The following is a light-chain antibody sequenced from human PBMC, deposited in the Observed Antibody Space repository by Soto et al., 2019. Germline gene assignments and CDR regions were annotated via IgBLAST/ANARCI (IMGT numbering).Light chain of an antibody. CDR3: MQGTQWPYT. V-gene: IGKV2-30*02. CDR2: KVS. J-gene: IGKJ5*01. CDR1: QSLVHSDGNSY. Sequence: DVLMTQSPLSLPVTLGQPASVSCRSSQSLVHSDGNSYLSWFQQRPGQSPRRLIYKVSNRDSGVPDRFSGSGSDTDFTLKISRVEAEDVGVYYCMQGTQWPYTFXQGTRMEIK.